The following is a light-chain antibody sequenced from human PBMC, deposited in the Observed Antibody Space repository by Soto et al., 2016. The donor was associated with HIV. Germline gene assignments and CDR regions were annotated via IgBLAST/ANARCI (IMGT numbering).Light chain of an antibody. CDR2: KVS. V-gene: IGKV2-30*02. CDR3: MQGTQ. J-gene: IGKJ4*02. Sequence: DIVMTQSPLSLPVTPGEPASISCRSSQSLVRSDGNTYLNWFQQRPGQSPRRLIYKVSNRDSGVPDRFSGSGSGTDFTLKISRVEAEDVGTYYCMQGTQFGGGTRVDDQT. CDR1: QSLVRSDGNTY.